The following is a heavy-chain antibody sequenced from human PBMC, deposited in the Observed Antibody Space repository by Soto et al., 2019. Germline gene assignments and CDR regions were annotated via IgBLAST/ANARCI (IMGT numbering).Heavy chain of an antibody. CDR2: IWYDGSNK. Sequence: PGGSLRLSCAASGFTFSSYGMHWVRQAPGKGLEWVAVIWYDGSNKYYADSVKGRFTISRDNSENTLYLQMNSLRAEDTAVYYCAREAVGCSSTSCYFPYYYGMDVWGQGTTVTVSS. CDR3: AREAVGCSSTSCYFPYYYGMDV. J-gene: IGHJ6*02. V-gene: IGHV3-33*01. D-gene: IGHD2-2*01. CDR1: GFTFSSYG.